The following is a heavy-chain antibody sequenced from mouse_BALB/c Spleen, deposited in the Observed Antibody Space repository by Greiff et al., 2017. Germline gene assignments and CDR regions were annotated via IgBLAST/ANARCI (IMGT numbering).Heavy chain of an antibody. CDR3: ARGYDYAMDY. J-gene: IGHJ4*01. Sequence: DVMLVESGGGLVQPGGSLKLSCAASGFTFSSYTMSWVRQTPEKRLEWVAYISNGGGSTYYPDTVKGRFTISRDNAKNTLYLQMSSLKSEDTAMYYCARGYDYAMDYWGQGTSVTVSS. CDR1: GFTFSSYT. CDR2: ISNGGGST. D-gene: IGHD2-2*01. V-gene: IGHV5-12-2*01.